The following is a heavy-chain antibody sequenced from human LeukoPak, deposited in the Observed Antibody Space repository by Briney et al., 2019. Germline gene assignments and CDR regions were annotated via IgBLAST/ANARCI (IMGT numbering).Heavy chain of an antibody. CDR1: GGTFSSYA. V-gene: IGHV1-69*04. CDR2: IIPILGIA. J-gene: IGHJ4*02. CDR3: ARSTDYYGSGSYYKPPSDY. Sequence: SVKVSCKASGGTFSSYAISWVRQAPGQGLEWMGRIIPILGIANYAQKFQGRVTITADKSTSTAYMELRSLRSDDTAVYYCARSTDYYGSGSYYKPPSDYWGQGTLVTVSS. D-gene: IGHD3-10*01.